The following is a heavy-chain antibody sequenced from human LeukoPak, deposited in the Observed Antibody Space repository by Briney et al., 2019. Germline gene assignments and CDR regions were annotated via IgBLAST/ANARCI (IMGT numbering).Heavy chain of an antibody. CDR1: GGSFSGYY. D-gene: IGHD3-10*01. CDR3: AMAGGGSGDGMDV. V-gene: IGHV4-34*01. J-gene: IGHJ6*02. Sequence: KPSETLSLTCAVYGGSFSGYYWSWIRQPPGKGLEWIGEINHSGSTNYNPSLKSRVTMSVDTSKNQFSLKLSSVTAADTAVYYCAMAGGGSGDGMDVWGQGTTVTVSS. CDR2: INHSGST.